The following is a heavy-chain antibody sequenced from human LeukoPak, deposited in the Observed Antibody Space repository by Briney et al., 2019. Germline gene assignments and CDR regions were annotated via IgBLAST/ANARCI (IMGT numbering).Heavy chain of an antibody. Sequence: PSETLSLTCTVSGGSISSYYWSWIRQPPGKGLEWIGYIYYSGSTNYNPSLKSRVTISVDTSKNQFSLKLSSVTAADTAVYYCARVRVSDFWSGYYGYYFDYRGQGTLVTVSS. D-gene: IGHD3-3*01. CDR3: ARVRVSDFWSGYYGYYFDY. CDR2: IYYSGST. V-gene: IGHV4-59*01. J-gene: IGHJ4*02. CDR1: GGSISSYY.